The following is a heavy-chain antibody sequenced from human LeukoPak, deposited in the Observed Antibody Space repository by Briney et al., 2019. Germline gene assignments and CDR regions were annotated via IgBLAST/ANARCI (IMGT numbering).Heavy chain of an antibody. D-gene: IGHD4-23*01. CDR1: GGSISTYY. V-gene: IGHV4-4*07. CDR3: ARQGGLGTPASGSLEAFGY. Sequence: SETLSLTCTVSGGSISTYYWSWVRQPAGKGLEWFGRFYVSGSIDYNPSLKSRITISVDKSKNQFSLKLTSVTAADTAVYYCARQGGLGTPASGSLEAFGYWGQGTLVTVSS. CDR2: FYVSGSI. J-gene: IGHJ4*02.